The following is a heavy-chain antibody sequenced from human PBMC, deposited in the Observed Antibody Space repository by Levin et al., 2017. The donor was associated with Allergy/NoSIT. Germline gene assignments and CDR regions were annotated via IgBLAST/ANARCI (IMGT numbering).Heavy chain of an antibody. CDR1: GFTFDDYT. V-gene: IGHV3-43*01. D-gene: IGHD3-10*01. CDR3: AKDMKYYGSGSMDV. Sequence: PGGSLRLSCAASGFTFDDYTMHWVRQAPGKGLEWVSLISWDGGSTYYADSVKGRFTISRDNSKNSLYLQMNSLRTEDTALYYCAKDMKYYGSGSMDVWGQGTTVTVSS. J-gene: IGHJ6*02. CDR2: ISWDGGST.